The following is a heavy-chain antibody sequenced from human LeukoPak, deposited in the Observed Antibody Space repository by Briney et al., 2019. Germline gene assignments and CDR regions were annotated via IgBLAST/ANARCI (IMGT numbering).Heavy chain of an antibody. V-gene: IGHV1-2*02. CDR1: GYTFTGYY. J-gene: IGHJ6*02. CDR3: ARVSVSDRYYYYGMDV. CDR2: INPNSGGT. Sequence: ASVKVSCKASGYTFTGYYMHGVRQAPGQGLEWVGWINPNSGGTNYAQKFQGRVTMTRDTSISTAYMELSRLRSDDTAVYYCARVSVSDRYYYYGMDVWGQGTTVTVSS. D-gene: IGHD5/OR15-5a*01.